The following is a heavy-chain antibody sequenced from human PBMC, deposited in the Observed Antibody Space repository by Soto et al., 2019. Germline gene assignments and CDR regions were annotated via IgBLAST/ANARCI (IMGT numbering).Heavy chain of an antibody. CDR1: GGSISTSSYF. Sequence: PSETLSLTCSVSGGSISTSSYFWGWIRQPPGKGLEWVGAVHYSGSANYRSSLQSRVTISVDTSQNQFSLRPRSVTAADTAVYYCARHRWGSGSYSGLLDFWGQGALVTVSS. CDR3: ARHRWGSGSYSGLLDF. V-gene: IGHV4-39*01. CDR2: VHYSGSA. D-gene: IGHD3-10*01. J-gene: IGHJ4*02.